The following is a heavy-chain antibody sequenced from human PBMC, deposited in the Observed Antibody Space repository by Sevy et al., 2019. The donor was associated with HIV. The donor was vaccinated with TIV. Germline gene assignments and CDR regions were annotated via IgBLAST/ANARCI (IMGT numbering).Heavy chain of an antibody. CDR1: GFTFDDYA. J-gene: IGHJ4*02. CDR3: AKDLRFRQASEGVFDY. Sequence: GGSLRLSCAASGFTFDDYAMHWVRQAPGKGLEWVSGISWNSGSIGYADSVKGRFTISRDNAKNSLYLQMNSLRAEDTALYYGAKDLRFRQASEGVFDYWGQGTLVTVSS. V-gene: IGHV3-9*01. D-gene: IGHD3-16*01. CDR2: ISWNSGSI.